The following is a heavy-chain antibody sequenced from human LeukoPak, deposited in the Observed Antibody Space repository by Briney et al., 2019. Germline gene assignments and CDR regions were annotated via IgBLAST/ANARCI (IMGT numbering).Heavy chain of an antibody. V-gene: IGHV4-59*01. J-gene: IGHJ4*02. CDR2: IHYSGST. CDR3: ARVRDRSSHLYDLDY. D-gene: IGHD5-24*01. Sequence: SETLSLTCTVSGGSISSYYWSWIRQPPGKGLEWIGCIHYSGSTNYNPSLKSRVTISVDTSKNQFSLKLSSVTAADTAVYYCARVRDRSSHLYDLDYWGQGTLVTVSS. CDR1: GGSISSYY.